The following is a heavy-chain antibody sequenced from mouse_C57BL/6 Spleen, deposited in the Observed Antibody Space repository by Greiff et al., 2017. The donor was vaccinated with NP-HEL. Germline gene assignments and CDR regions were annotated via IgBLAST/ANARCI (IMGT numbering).Heavy chain of an antibody. CDR1: GYTFTDSY. D-gene: IGHD1-1*01. J-gene: IGHJ2*01. Sequence: QVQLKQSGAELVRPGVSVKLSCKASGYTFTDSYINWLKQRPGQGLEWIARIYPGSGNTYYNEKSKGKATLTAEKSSSTAYMQLSSLTSEDSAVYFCARYGYSSSSFDYWGQGTTLTVSS. CDR2: IYPGSGNT. CDR3: ARYGYSSSSFDY. V-gene: IGHV1-76*01.